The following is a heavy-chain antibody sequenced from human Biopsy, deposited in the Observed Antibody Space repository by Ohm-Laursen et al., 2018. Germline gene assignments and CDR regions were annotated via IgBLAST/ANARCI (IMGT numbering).Heavy chain of an antibody. CDR2: INSDGSST. D-gene: IGHD2-2*01. J-gene: IGHJ4*02. CDR1: GFTFSNYW. Sequence: SLRLSCSAPGFTFSNYWMHWVRQAPGKGPVWVSRINSDGSSTSYADSVKGRFTISRDNAKNTLYLQMDSLRVEDTAVYYCARRSTTYCSSTSCSFDYWGQGTLVTVPS. CDR3: ARRSTTYCSSTSCSFDY. V-gene: IGHV3-74*01.